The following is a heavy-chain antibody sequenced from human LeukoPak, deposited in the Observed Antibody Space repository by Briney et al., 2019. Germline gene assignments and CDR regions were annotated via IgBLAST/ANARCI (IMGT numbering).Heavy chain of an antibody. D-gene: IGHD6-6*01. CDR3: AAAPEYSSSPWGPAAIDY. CDR1: GGTFSSYA. J-gene: IGHJ4*02. CDR2: IIPIFGTA. V-gene: IGHV1-69*06. Sequence: GASVTVSCKASGGTFSSYAISWVRQAPGQGLEWMGGIIPIFGTANYAQKFQGRVTMTEDTSTDTAYMELSSLRSEDTAVYYCAAAPEYSSSPWGPAAIDYWGQGTLVTVSS.